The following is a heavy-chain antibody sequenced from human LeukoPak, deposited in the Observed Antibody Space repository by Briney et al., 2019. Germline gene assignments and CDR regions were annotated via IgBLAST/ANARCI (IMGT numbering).Heavy chain of an antibody. V-gene: IGHV3-21*04. Sequence: GGSLRLSCAASGFTFSDYSMNWVRQAPGKGLEWVSSISRRSTYIYYADSVKGRFTISRDNARSSLYLQMNSLRAEDTAVYYCAKDHSSSWYVFGHWGQGTLVTVSS. CDR1: GFTFSDYS. CDR3: AKDHSSSWYVFGH. J-gene: IGHJ4*02. CDR2: ISRRSTYI. D-gene: IGHD6-13*01.